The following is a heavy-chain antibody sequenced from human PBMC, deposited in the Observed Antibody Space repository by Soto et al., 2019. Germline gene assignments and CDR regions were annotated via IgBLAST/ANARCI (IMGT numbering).Heavy chain of an antibody. CDR3: ARSYGSGSYYYYYYYMDV. D-gene: IGHD3-10*01. J-gene: IGHJ6*03. V-gene: IGHV1-18*01. CDR1: GYTFTSYG. Sequence: ASVKVSCKASGYTFTSYGISWVRQAPGQGLEWMGWISAYNGNTNYAQKLQGRVTMTTDTSTSTAYMELRSLRSDDTAVYYCARSYGSGSYYYYYYYMDVWGKGTTVTVSS. CDR2: ISAYNGNT.